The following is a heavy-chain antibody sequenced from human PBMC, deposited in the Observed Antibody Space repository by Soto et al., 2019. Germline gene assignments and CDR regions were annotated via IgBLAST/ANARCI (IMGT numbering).Heavy chain of an antibody. CDR1: GGTFSSYT. CDR2: IIPILGIA. Sequence: QVQLVQSGAEVKKPGSSVKGSCKASGGTFSSYTISWVRQAPGQGLEWMGRIIPILGIANYAQKFQGRVKITADKSTSTAYMELSSLRSEDTAVYYCARESDIVVVVAASGVFDYWGKGTLVTVSS. V-gene: IGHV1-69*08. D-gene: IGHD2-15*01. J-gene: IGHJ4*02. CDR3: ARESDIVVVVAASGVFDY.